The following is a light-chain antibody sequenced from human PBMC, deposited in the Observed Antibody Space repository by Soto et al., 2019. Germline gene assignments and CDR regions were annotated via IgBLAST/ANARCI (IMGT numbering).Light chain of an antibody. Sequence: EVVLTQSPATLSLSPGERATLSCRASQSVSAHLAWYQQKPGQAPRLLIYDASNRATGVPARFRGSGSGTDFTLTISSLEPEDFAVYFCQQRSNWPAFGPGTKVEIQ. V-gene: IGKV3-11*01. CDR2: DAS. J-gene: IGKJ3*01. CDR3: QQRSNWPA. CDR1: QSVSAH.